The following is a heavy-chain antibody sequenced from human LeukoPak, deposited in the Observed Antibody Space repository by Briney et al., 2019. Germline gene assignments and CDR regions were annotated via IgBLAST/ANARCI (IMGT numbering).Heavy chain of an antibody. D-gene: IGHD6-13*01. V-gene: IGHV3-33*01. CDR3: ARDMGRAWYGPPDY. CDR1: GFXFSNYG. CDR2: IWNDGSET. Sequence: PGRSLRLSCAASGFXFSNYGMHWVRQAPGKRLEWVAVIWNDGSETFHADSVKGRFRIARDNSKNTLYLQMNSLRAEDTAVYFCARDMGRAWYGPPDYWGQGTLVTVSS. J-gene: IGHJ4*02.